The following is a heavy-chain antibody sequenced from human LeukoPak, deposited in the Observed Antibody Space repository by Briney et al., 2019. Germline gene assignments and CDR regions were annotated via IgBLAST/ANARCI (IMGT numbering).Heavy chain of an antibody. V-gene: IGHV4-61*02. CDR3: ARGVTVVNFDF. D-gene: IGHD4-23*01. J-gene: IGHJ4*02. CDR1: GGSISSSSYY. CDR2: IYTSGSI. Sequence: KSSETLSLTCTVSGGSISSSSYYWSWIRQPAGKELEWIGRIYTSGSINYNPSLKSRVTISVDTSKNQFSLKLSSVTAADTAVYYCARGVTVVNFDFWGQGTLVTVSS.